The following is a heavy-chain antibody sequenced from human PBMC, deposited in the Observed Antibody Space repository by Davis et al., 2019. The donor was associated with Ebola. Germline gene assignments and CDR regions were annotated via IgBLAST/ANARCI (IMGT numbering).Heavy chain of an antibody. J-gene: IGHJ6*02. V-gene: IGHV3-23*01. CDR2: ISGSGGST. CDR3: ARDYGDYAEGYYYYYGMDV. D-gene: IGHD4-17*01. CDR1: GFTFSSYA. Sequence: PGGSLRLSCAASGFTFSSYAMSWVRQAPGKGLEWVSAISGSGGSTYYADSVKGRFTISRDNSKNTLYLQMNSLRAEDTAVYYCARDYGDYAEGYYYYYGMDVWGQGTTVTVSS.